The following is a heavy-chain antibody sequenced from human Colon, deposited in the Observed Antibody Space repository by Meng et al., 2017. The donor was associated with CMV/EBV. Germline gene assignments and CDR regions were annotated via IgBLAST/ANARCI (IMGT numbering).Heavy chain of an antibody. Sequence: GESLKISCAASGFIFSSYWMSWVRQAPGKGLEWVGIIFSGDSDTRYSPSFEGQVTISVDRAATAYLQWDSLKTSDTGTYFCARLAGDYVRGQTTGWGWKYNGMDVWGQGTSVTVSS. CDR2: IFSGDSDT. CDR3: ARLAGDYVRGQTTGWGWKYNGMDV. V-gene: IGHV5-51*01. J-gene: IGHJ6*02. CDR1: GFIFSSYW. D-gene: IGHD4-17*01.